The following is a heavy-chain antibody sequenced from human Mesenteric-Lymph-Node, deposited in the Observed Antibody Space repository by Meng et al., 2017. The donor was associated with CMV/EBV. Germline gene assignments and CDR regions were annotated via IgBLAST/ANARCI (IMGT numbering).Heavy chain of an antibody. Sequence: SVKVSCKASGGTLDNYAISWVRQAPGQGLEWMGGINPSLATRSYAENFQDRVTITTDESTTTAYMELDSLRSEDTTVYYCARDRGTATIGDRNPYYYDGMAVWGQGTTVTVSS. CDR3: ARDRGTATIGDRNPYYYDGMAV. CDR2: INPSLATR. J-gene: IGHJ6*02. CDR1: GGTLDNYA. V-gene: IGHV1-69*05. D-gene: IGHD3-10*01.